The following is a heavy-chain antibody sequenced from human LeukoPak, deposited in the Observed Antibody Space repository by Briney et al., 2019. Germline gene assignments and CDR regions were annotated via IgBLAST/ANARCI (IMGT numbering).Heavy chain of an antibody. CDR1: GYTLTELS. CDR3: AREARYGGYYYYYYMDV. Sequence: ASVKVSCKVSGYTLTELSMHWVRQAPGKGLEWMGGFDPEDGETIYAQKFQGRVTITTDESTSTAYMELSSLRSEDTAVYYCAREARYGGYYYYYYMDVWGKGTTVTVSS. D-gene: IGHD3-16*02. J-gene: IGHJ6*03. CDR2: FDPEDGET. V-gene: IGHV1-24*01.